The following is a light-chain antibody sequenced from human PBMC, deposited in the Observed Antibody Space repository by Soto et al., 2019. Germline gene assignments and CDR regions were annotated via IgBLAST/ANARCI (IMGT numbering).Light chain of an antibody. CDR2: GAS. CDR3: QQSSNWPRT. Sequence: EIVMTQSPATLSVSPGERVTLSCRASQFISNSLAWYQQRPGQPPRLLIYGASTRAAGISARFSGSGCGTEFTLTISSLQSEDFAVYYCQQSSNWPRTFGQGTKVDIK. J-gene: IGKJ1*01. CDR1: QFISNS. V-gene: IGKV3-15*01.